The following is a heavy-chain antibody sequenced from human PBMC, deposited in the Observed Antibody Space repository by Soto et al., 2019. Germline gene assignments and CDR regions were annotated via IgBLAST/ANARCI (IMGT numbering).Heavy chain of an antibody. J-gene: IGHJ4*02. Sequence: SETLSLTCTVSGCPFSDDAHLWSWLRQSPGMGLEWMGHISSSERASYNPSLQSRLSISRDTSKKQFSLSLTSVTAADTAVYFCARANAYNYVRYFFDFWGQGALVTVSS. CDR2: ISSSERA. V-gene: IGHV4-30-4*01. CDR1: GCPFSDDAHL. CDR3: ARANAYNYVRYFFDF. D-gene: IGHD5-12*01.